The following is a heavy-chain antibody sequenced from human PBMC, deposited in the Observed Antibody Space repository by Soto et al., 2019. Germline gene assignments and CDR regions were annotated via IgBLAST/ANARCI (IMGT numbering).Heavy chain of an antibody. Sequence: QVQLVQSGAEVKEPGSSVKVSGKATGDLFNNYAFHWVRQAPGQGLEWMGRISPLFSTTNYAQKFQGRVTIGSDDLTTIVYLEVSNLESEDTAMYYCAASASVAAAGYFKFWGQGTLVTVSP. CDR1: GDLFNNYA. V-gene: IGHV1-69*01. J-gene: IGHJ4*02. CDR2: ISPLFSTT. D-gene: IGHD6-13*01. CDR3: AASASVAAAGYFKF.